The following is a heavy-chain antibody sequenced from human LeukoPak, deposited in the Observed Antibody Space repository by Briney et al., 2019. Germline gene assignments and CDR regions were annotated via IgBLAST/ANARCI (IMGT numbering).Heavy chain of an antibody. CDR2: ISDSGGRT. CDR1: GITLSNYG. CDR3: AKAHGYCSSTSCYHGDAFDI. V-gene: IGHV3-23*01. J-gene: IGHJ3*02. D-gene: IGHD2-2*03. Sequence: GGSLRLSCAVSGITLSNYGMSWVRQAPGKGLEWVAGISDSGGRTNYADSVKGRFTISRDNPKNTLYLQMNSLRAEDTAVYYCAKAHGYCSSTSCYHGDAFDIWGQGTMVTVSS.